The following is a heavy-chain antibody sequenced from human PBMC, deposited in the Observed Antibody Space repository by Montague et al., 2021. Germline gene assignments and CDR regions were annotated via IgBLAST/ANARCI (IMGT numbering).Heavy chain of an antibody. CDR2: IYYSGST. V-gene: IGHV4-39*01. Sequence: SETLSLTCTVSGGSISSSSYYWGWIRQPPGKGLEWIGSIYYSGSTYYNPSLKSRATISVATSNNQFSLKLSSVTAADTAVYYCASSSMGRWLKSYFYYGAKGTLVTVPS. D-gene: IGHD5-24*01. J-gene: IGHJ4*02. CDR1: GGSISSSSYY. CDR3: ASSSMGRWLKSYFYY.